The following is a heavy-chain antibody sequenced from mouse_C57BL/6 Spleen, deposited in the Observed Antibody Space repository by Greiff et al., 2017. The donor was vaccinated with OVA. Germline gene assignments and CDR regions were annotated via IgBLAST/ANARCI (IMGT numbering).Heavy chain of an antibody. CDR1: GFTFSDYG. CDR2: ISSGSSTI. V-gene: IGHV5-17*01. J-gene: IGHJ2*01. Sequence: QVESGGGLVKPGGSLKLSCAASGFTFSDYGMHWVRQAPEKGLEWVAYISSGSSTIYYADTVKGRFTISRDNAKNTLFLQMTSLRSEDTAMYYCARDGYFHFDYWGQGTTLTVSS. D-gene: IGHD2-3*01. CDR3: ARDGYFHFDY.